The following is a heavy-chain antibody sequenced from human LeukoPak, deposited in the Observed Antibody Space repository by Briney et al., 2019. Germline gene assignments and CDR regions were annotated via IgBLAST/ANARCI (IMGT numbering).Heavy chain of an antibody. CDR2: ISGSGGNI. CDR3: AKTDRTGALGRFRMRSDAFDI. D-gene: IGHD3-3*01. CDR1: GFTFSDYY. V-gene: IGHV3-23*01. Sequence: GGSLRLSCAASGFTFSDYYMSWIRQAPGKGLEWVSGISGSGGNIHYVDSVKGRFTISRDNSKNMLYLQMNSLRAEDTAVYYCAKTDRTGALGRFRMRSDAFDIWGQGTMVTVSS. J-gene: IGHJ3*02.